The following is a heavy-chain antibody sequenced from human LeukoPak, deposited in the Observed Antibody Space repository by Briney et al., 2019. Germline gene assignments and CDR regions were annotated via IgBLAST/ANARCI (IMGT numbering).Heavy chain of an antibody. D-gene: IGHD4-17*01. CDR1: GGSLSSSSYY. Sequence: SETLSLTCTVSGGSLSSSSYYWGWIRQPPGKGLEWIGSIYYSGSTYYNPSLKSRVTISVDTSKNQFSLKLSSVTAADTAVYYCARLDYGDYHWGQGTLVTVSS. CDR2: IYYSGST. V-gene: IGHV4-39*01. CDR3: ARLDYGDYH. J-gene: IGHJ5*02.